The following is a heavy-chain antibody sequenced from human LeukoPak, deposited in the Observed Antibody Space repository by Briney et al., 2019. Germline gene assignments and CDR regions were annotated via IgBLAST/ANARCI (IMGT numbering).Heavy chain of an antibody. CDR3: AKDMGGATEWYFDY. Sequence: GGSLRLSCAASGFTFDDYAMHWVRQAPGKGLEWVSGISWNSGSIGYADSVKGRFTISRDNAKNSLYLQMNSLRAEDTALYYCAKDMGGATEWYFDYWGQGTLVTVSS. D-gene: IGHD5-12*01. V-gene: IGHV3-9*01. J-gene: IGHJ4*02. CDR1: GFTFDDYA. CDR2: ISWNSGSI.